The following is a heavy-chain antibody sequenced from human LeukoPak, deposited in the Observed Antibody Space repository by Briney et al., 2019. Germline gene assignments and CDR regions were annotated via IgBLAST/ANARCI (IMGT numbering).Heavy chain of an antibody. CDR1: GGSISSYY. J-gene: IGHJ4*02. V-gene: IGHV4-59*01. CDR2: IYYSGST. CDR3: AREYYDILTGYYRRSYFDY. Sequence: SETLSLTCTVSGGSISSYYWSWIRQPPEKGLEWIGYIYYSGSTNYNPSLKSRVTISVDTSKNQFSLKLSSVTAADTAVYYCAREYYDILTGYYRRSYFDYWGQGTLVTVSS. D-gene: IGHD3-9*01.